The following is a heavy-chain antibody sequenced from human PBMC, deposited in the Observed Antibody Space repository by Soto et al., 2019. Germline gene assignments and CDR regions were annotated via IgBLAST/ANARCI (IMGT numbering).Heavy chain of an antibody. CDR2: INHSGST. V-gene: IGHV4-34*01. CDR3: ARELGWFRA. J-gene: IGHJ5*02. Sequence: TSETLSLTCAAYGGSVSGYYWNWIRQPPGKGLECIGEINHSGSTNYNPSLKSRVTISVDTSKNQFSLKLSSVTAADTAVYYCARELGWFRAWGQGTLVTVSS. D-gene: IGHD6-19*01. CDR1: GGSVSGYY.